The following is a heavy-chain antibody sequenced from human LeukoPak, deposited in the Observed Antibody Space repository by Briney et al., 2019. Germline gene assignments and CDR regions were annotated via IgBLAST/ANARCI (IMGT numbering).Heavy chain of an antibody. D-gene: IGHD3-22*01. J-gene: IGHJ4*02. V-gene: IGHV4-4*02. CDR3: ARGPRTYYYDSSGYYFDY. Sequence: GSLRLSCAASGFSVRSNYMSWVRQPPGKGLEWIGEIYHSGSTNYNPSLKSRVTISVDKSKNQFSLKLSSVTAADTAVYYCARGPRTYYYDSSGYYFDYWGQGTLVTVSS. CDR1: GFSVRSNY. CDR2: IYHSGST.